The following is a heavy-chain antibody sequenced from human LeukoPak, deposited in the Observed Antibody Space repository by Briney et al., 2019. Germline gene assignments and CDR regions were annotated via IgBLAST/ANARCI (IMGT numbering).Heavy chain of an antibody. CDR1: GFSLSTSGLC. Sequence: SGPTLVNPTRTLTLTCTFSGFSLSTSGLCVSWVRQPPVKALEWLALIDWGDEKYYSTSLKTRLTISMDTSKNQVVLTMSNMDPVDTATYFCARIREEQLAYYFDYWGQGTLVTVSS. CDR2: IDWGDEK. D-gene: IGHD6-6*01. V-gene: IGHV2-70*20. CDR3: ARIREEQLAYYFDY. J-gene: IGHJ4*02.